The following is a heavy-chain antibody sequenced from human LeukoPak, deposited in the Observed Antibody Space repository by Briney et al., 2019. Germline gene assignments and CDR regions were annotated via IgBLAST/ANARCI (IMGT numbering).Heavy chain of an antibody. CDR3: ARGRRGGGQLVRYYYYYYMDV. J-gene: IGHJ6*03. V-gene: IGHV4-34*01. CDR1: GGSFSGYY. Sequence: SETLSLTCAVYGGSFSGYYWSWIRQPPGKGLEWMGEINHSASTNYNPSLKSRVTISVATSKNQFSMKLSSVTAADTAVSYCARGRRGGGQLVRYYYYYYMDVWGKGTTVTVSS. D-gene: IGHD6-6*01. CDR2: INHSAST.